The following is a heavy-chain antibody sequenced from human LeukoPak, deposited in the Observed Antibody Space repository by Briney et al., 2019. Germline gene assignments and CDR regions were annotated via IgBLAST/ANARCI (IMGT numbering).Heavy chain of an antibody. CDR3: AKDSSGGYGTDFDY. CDR2: ISWNSGSI. Sequence: GRSLRLSCAASGFTFDDYAMHWVRQAPGKGLEWVSGISWNSGSIGYADSVKGRFTISRDNAKNSLYLQMNSLRAEDTALYYCAKDSSGGYGTDFDYWGRGTLVTVSS. J-gene: IGHJ4*02. V-gene: IGHV3-9*01. CDR1: GFTFDDYA. D-gene: IGHD5-12*01.